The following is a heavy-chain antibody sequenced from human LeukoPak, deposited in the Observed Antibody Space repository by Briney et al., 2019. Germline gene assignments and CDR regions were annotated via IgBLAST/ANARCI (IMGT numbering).Heavy chain of an antibody. CDR3: ARVFLFMVPSRRYYGMDV. V-gene: IGHV4-34*01. CDR1: GGSFSGYY. D-gene: IGHD3-10*01. CDR2: INHSGST. Sequence: SETRSLTCAVYGGSFSGYYWSWIRQPPGKGLEWIGEINHSGSTNYNPSLKSRVTISVDTSKNQFSLKLSSVTAADTAVYYCARVFLFMVPSRRYYGMDVWGKGTTVTVSS. J-gene: IGHJ6*04.